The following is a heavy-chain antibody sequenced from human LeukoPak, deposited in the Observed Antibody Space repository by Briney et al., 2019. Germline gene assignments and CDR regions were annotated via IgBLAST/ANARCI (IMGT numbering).Heavy chain of an antibody. CDR3: ARPSGYELRTFDY. V-gene: IGHV1-3*01. D-gene: IGHD5-12*01. CDR1: GYTFINYA. J-gene: IGHJ4*02. Sequence: ASVKVSCTASGYTFINYAINWGRQAPGQSLEWLGWINAGSGNTKYSEKFQGRVTITRDTSASTAYLELSSLRSEDTAVYYCARPSGYELRTFDYWGQGTLVTVSS. CDR2: INAGSGNT.